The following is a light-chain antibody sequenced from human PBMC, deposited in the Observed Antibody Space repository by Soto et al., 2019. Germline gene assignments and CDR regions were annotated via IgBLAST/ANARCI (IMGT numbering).Light chain of an antibody. J-gene: IGKJ1*01. Sequence: DMQMTQSPSTLSASVGDRVTITCRASQSISSWLAWYQQKPGKAPKLLIYRASNLASGVPSRFSGSGAGTEFTLTISSLQPDDFATYYCQQYSTSYRTFGQGTRVEVK. CDR3: QQYSTSYRT. CDR2: RAS. V-gene: IGKV1-5*03. CDR1: QSISSW.